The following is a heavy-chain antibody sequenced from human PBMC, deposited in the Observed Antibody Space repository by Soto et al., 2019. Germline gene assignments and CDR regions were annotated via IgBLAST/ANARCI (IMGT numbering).Heavy chain of an antibody. CDR2: IKSKTDGGTT. D-gene: IGHD3-16*02. CDR1: GFTFSNAW. V-gene: IGHV3-15*07. Sequence: PGGSLRLSCAASGFTFSNAWINWVRQAPGKGLEWVGRIKSKTDGGTTDYAEPVKGRFTISRDNAKNSLYLQMNSLRAEDTALYYCATAAADYDYIWGSYRFDYWGQGTLVTVSS. J-gene: IGHJ4*02. CDR3: ATAAADYDYIWGSYRFDY.